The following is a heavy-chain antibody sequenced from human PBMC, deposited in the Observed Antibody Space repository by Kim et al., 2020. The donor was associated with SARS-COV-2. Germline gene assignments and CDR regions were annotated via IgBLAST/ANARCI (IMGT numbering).Heavy chain of an antibody. Sequence: SVKVSCKASGGTFSSYAISWVRQAPGQGLEWMGRIIPILGIANYAQKFQGRVTITADKSTSTAYMELSSLRSEDTAVYYCARDYRASGAARGRGMDVWGQGTTVTVSS. CDR1: GGTFSSYA. V-gene: IGHV1-69*04. CDR3: ARDYRASGAARGRGMDV. D-gene: IGHD6-13*01. J-gene: IGHJ6*02. CDR2: IIPILGIA.